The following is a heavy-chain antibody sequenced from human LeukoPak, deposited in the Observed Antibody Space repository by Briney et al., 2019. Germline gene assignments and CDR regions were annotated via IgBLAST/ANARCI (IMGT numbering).Heavy chain of an antibody. V-gene: IGHV3-66*02. CDR2: IYSGGST. D-gene: IGHD2-2*01. CDR3: AFKQLDCSSTSCYYVWAFDI. J-gene: IGHJ3*02. CDR1: GFTDSSNY. Sequence: VGSLRLSCAASGFTDSSNYMSWVRQAPGNGLEWVSVIYSGGSTYYADSVKGRFTISRDNSKNTLYLQMNSLRAEDTAVYYCAFKQLDCSSTSCYYVWAFDIWGQGTMVTVSS.